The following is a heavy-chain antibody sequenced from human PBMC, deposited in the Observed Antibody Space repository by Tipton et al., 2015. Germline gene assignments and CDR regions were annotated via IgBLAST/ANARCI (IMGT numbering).Heavy chain of an antibody. D-gene: IGHD3-9*01. CDR1: GYTFSNHW. CDR3: ARRLPYFEWSKVYYFDY. CDR2: IHPSDSET. V-gene: IGHV5-51*01. J-gene: IGHJ4*02. Sequence: QLVQSGGEVKKPGESLKISCKVSGYTFSNHWIGWVRQMPGKGLEWVGIIHPSDSETKYSPSFEGLVTISADKSTSTVYLQWSSLKASDTAVYYCARRLPYFEWSKVYYFDYWGQGSPVTVSP.